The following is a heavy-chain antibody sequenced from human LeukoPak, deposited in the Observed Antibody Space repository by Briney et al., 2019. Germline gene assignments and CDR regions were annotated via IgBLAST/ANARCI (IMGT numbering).Heavy chain of an antibody. CDR3: ARLRGYCSGGRCYTTKYFDS. D-gene: IGHD2-15*01. J-gene: IGHJ4*02. CDR2: IYPGDSDT. CDR1: GYSFTSYW. Sequence: GESLKISCKGSGYSFTSYWIGWVRQMPGKGLEWMGIIYPGDSDTIYSPSFQGQVTISADKSIRTAYLQWSRLKASDTAMYDCARLRGYCSGGRCYTTKYFDSWGPGNLVTVSS. V-gene: IGHV5-51*01.